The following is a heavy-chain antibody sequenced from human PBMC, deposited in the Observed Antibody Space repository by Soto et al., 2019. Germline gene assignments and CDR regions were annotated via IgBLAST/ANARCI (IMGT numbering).Heavy chain of an antibody. D-gene: IGHD3-10*01. J-gene: IGHJ3*02. CDR3: ARAFRGAPGAFDM. CDR2: ISSGGSTM. V-gene: IGHV3-48*03. CDR1: GFTFSNYE. Sequence: EVQLVESGGGLVQPGGSLRLSCAASGFTFSNYEMNWVRQAPGKGLEWVSDISSGGSTMYYADSVKGRFTVSRDSAEKSLYLQMNSLRPEDTAVYYCARAFRGAPGAFDMWGQGTRVTVSS.